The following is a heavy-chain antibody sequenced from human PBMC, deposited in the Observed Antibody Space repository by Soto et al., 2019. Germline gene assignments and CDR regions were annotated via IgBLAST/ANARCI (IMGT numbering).Heavy chain of an antibody. CDR3: ARDQWNDSSGYSMYYFDY. D-gene: IGHD3-22*01. CDR2: IWYDGSNK. Sequence: WWSLRLSCSASVFTFSSYGMHWFRQAPGKGLEWVAVIWYDGSNKYYADSVKGRFTISRDNSKNTLYLQMNSLRAEDTAVYYCARDQWNDSSGYSMYYFDYWGQGTLVTVSS. CDR1: VFTFSSYG. V-gene: IGHV3-33*01. J-gene: IGHJ4*02.